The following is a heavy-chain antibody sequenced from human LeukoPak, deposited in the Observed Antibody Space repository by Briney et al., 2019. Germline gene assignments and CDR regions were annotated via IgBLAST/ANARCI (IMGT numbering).Heavy chain of an antibody. CDR1: GFTFSSYR. D-gene: IGHD3-16*01. CDR3: ARAEWGGEGGVFDY. CDR2: IKQDGSEK. V-gene: IGHV3-7*01. Sequence: PGGSLRLSCAASGFTFSSYRMSWVRQAPGKGLEWVANIKQDGSEKYYVDSVKGRFTISRDNAKNSLYLQMNSLRAEDTAVYYCARAEWGGEGGVFDYWGQGTLVTVSS. J-gene: IGHJ4*02.